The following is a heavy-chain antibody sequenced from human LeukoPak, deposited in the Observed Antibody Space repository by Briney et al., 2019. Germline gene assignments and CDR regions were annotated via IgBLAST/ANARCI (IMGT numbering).Heavy chain of an antibody. V-gene: IGHV4-34*01. CDR3: ARGFYPDY. CDR1: GGSFSGYY. CDR2: INHSGST. Sequence: PSETLSLTCAVYGGSFSGYYWSWIRQPPGKGLEWIGEINHSGSTNYNPSLKSRVTISVDTSKNQFSLKLSSVTAADTAVYYCARGFYPDYWGRGTLVTVSS. J-gene: IGHJ4*02. D-gene: IGHD3-3*01.